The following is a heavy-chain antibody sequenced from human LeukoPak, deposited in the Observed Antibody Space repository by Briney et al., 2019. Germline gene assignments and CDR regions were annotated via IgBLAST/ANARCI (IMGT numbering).Heavy chain of an antibody. Sequence: PGGSLRLSCAASGFTFRSYSMNWVRQAPGKGLEWVSSISTSRSYIYYADSVKGRFTISRDNAKNSLYLQMNSLRAEDTAVYYCARVPAAALYFDYWGQGTLVTVSS. J-gene: IGHJ4*02. CDR1: GFTFRSYS. D-gene: IGHD2-2*01. CDR3: ARVPAAALYFDY. CDR2: ISTSRSYI. V-gene: IGHV3-21*01.